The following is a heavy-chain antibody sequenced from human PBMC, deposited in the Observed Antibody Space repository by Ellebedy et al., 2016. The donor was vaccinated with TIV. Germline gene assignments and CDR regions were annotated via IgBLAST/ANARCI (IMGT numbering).Heavy chain of an antibody. CDR2: ISSSSSNI. D-gene: IGHD3-16*01. J-gene: IGHJ4*02. V-gene: IGHV3-48*04. CDR3: TIYKIMIHFNH. CDR1: RLTFSRFE. Sequence: GESLKISCAVSRLTFSRFEMSWVRQAPGKGLEWISYISSSSSNIYYADSVKGRFTISRDNAKNSLFLQMNGLGAEDTAVYYCTIYKIMIHFNHWGQGTLVTVSS.